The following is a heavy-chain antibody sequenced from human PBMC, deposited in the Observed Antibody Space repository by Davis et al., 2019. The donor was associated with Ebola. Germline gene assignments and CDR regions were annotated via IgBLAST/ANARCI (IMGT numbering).Heavy chain of an antibody. V-gene: IGHV3-11*04. CDR2: ISGSGGST. D-gene: IGHD3-22*01. J-gene: IGHJ4*02. Sequence: GESLKISCAASGFTFSDYYMSWIRQAPGKGLEWVSSISGSGGSTYYADSVKGRFTISRDTSKNSLYLQMNSLRAEDTAVYYCARVVTMIVVTWGQGTLVTVSS. CDR3: ARVVTMIVVT. CDR1: GFTFSDYY.